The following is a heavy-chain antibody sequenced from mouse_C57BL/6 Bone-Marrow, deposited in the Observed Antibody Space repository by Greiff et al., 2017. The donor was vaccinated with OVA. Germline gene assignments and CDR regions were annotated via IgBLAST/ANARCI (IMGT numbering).Heavy chain of an antibody. Sequence: VQLQQPGTELVKPGASVKLSCKASGYTFTSYWMHWVKQRPGQGLEWIGNINPSNGGTNYNEKFKSKATLTVDKSSSTAYMQLSSLTSEDSAVYDCARAWLTGYYAMDYWGQGTSVTVSS. J-gene: IGHJ4*01. CDR1: GYTFTSYW. CDR3: ARAWLTGYYAMDY. D-gene: IGHD4-1*01. CDR2: INPSNGGT. V-gene: IGHV1-53*01.